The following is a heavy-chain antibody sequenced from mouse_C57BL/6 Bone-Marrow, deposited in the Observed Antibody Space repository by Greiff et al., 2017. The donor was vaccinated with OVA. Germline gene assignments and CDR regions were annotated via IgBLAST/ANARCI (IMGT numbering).Heavy chain of an antibody. CDR3: AGGEAY. Sequence: EVQLVESGAGLVQPGASLKLSCASTDYEFPSHDMPWVRQTPEQSLEWVAAINRDGGSTYYPDTMERRFTISRDNTKKTLYLQMSSLRSEDTALYYCAGGEAYWGKGTTLTVSS. J-gene: IGHJ2*01. CDR1: DYEFPSHD. V-gene: IGHV5-2*01. CDR2: INRDGGST.